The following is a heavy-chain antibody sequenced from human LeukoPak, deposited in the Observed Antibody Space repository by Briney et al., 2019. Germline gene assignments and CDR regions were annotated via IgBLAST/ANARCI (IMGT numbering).Heavy chain of an antibody. V-gene: IGHV1-18*01. J-gene: IGHJ4*02. Sequence: ASVKVSCKASGYTFTSYGISSVRQAPGQGLEWMGWISAYNGNTNYAQKLQGRVTMTTDTSTSTAYMELRSLRSDDTAVYYCARCIAARRYFQGELDYWGQGTLVTVSS. D-gene: IGHD6-6*01. CDR3: ARCIAARRYFQGELDY. CDR1: GYTFTSYG. CDR2: ISAYNGNT.